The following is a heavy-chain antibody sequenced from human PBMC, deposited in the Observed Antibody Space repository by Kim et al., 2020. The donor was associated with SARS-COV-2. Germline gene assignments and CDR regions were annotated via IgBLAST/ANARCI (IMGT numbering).Heavy chain of an antibody. V-gene: IGHV1-69*13. CDR3: ARDWDDGYYGSGSHYNWFDP. CDR1: GGTFSSYA. CDR2: IIPIFGTT. J-gene: IGHJ5*02. D-gene: IGHD3-10*01. Sequence: SVKVSCKASGGTFSSYAISWVRQAPGQGLEWMGGIIPIFGTTNYAQKFQGRVTITADESTGTAYMELSSLRSEDTAMYYCARDWDDGYYGSGSHYNWFDPWGQGTLVTVSS.